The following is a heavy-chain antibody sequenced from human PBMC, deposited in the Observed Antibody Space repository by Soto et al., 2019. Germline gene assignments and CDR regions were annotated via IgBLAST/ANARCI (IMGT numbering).Heavy chain of an antibody. J-gene: IGHJ4*02. D-gene: IGHD4-17*01. V-gene: IGHV3-33*01. CDR1: GFTFSSYG. CDR3: AREDYGASQYYFDY. Sequence: GGSLRLSCAASGFTFSSYGMHWVRQAPGKGLEWVAVIWYDGSNKYYADSVKGRFTISRDNSKNTLYLQMNSLRAEDTAVYYCAREDYGASQYYFDYWGQGTLVTVS. CDR2: IWYDGSNK.